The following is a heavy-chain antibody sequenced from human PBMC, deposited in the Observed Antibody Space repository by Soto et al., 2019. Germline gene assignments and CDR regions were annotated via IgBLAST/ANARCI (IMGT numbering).Heavy chain of an antibody. Sequence: PGESMKVSCKGSGYRFTSYWIGWVRKMPGKGLEWMGIIYPGDSDTRYSPSFQGQVTISADKSISTAYLQWSSLKASDTAMYYCASSDVDTAMVAGYWGQGTLVTVSS. J-gene: IGHJ4*02. CDR1: GYRFTSYW. CDR3: ASSDVDTAMVAGY. D-gene: IGHD5-18*01. V-gene: IGHV5-51*01. CDR2: IYPGDSDT.